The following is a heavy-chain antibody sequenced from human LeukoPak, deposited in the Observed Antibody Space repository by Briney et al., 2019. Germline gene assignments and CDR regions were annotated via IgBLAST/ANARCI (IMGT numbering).Heavy chain of an antibody. CDR3: TGPAATVPDY. J-gene: IGHJ4*02. V-gene: IGHV3-73*01. CDR2: IRSKANSYAT. CDR1: GFTFSGSA. Sequence: GGSLRLSCAASGFTFSGSAMHWVRQASGKGLEWVGRIRSKANSYATAYAASVKGRFTISRDDSKNTAYLQMNSLKTEDTAVYYCTGPAATVPDYWGQGTLVTVSS. D-gene: IGHD6-25*01.